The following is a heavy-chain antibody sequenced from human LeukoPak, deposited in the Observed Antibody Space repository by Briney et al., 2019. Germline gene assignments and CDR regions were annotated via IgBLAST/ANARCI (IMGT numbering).Heavy chain of an antibody. CDR2: ISYDGSNK. V-gene: IGHV3-30*18. CDR3: AKDLGAFDI. J-gene: IGHJ3*02. Sequence: GGSLRLSCAASGFTFSSYGMPWVRQAPGKGLEWVAVISYDGSNKYYADSVKGRFTISRDNSKNTLYLQMNSLRAEDTAVYYCAKDLGAFDIWGQGTMVTVSS. CDR1: GFTFSSYG.